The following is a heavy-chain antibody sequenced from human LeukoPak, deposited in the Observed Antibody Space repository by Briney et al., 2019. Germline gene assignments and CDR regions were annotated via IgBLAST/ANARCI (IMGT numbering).Heavy chain of an antibody. CDR1: GFTFSNYA. J-gene: IGHJ2*01. V-gene: IGHV3-23*01. CDR3: AREAPSFDL. CDR2: ISGDAGST. Sequence: GGSLRLSCAASGFTFSNYAMTCVRQAPGKGLEWVSVISGDAGSTYYADSVKGRFTISRDSSKNALYLLMNSLRAEDTAMYYCAREAPSFDLWGRGTLVTVSS.